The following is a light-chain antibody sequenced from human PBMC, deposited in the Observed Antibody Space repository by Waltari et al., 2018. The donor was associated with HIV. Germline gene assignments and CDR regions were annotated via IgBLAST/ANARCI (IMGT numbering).Light chain of an antibody. J-gene: IGKJ2*01. CDR3: QQYGARAYT. CDR2: GAS. V-gene: IGKV3-20*01. Sequence: EIVLTQSPGTLSLSPGERANLSCRASQRVSSSYLAWYQQKPGQAPRLLIYGASSRATGIPDRFSGSGSGTDFTLTISRLEPEDFAVYYCQQYGARAYTFGQGTKLEIK. CDR1: QRVSSSY.